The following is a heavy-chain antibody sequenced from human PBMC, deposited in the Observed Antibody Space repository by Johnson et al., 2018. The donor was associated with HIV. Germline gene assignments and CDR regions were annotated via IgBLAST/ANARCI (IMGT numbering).Heavy chain of an antibody. J-gene: IGHJ3*02. Sequence: VQLVESGGGLVQPGGSLRLSCAASGFTFSTYAMSWVRQAPGKGLEWVAHINPDGSEKYYVDSVRGRFTISRDNSKNTLYLQMNSLRAKDTAVYYCAKGEIVVVPAAEYSSSSVDIWGQETMVTVSS. V-gene: IGHV3-7*03. CDR1: GFTFSTYA. D-gene: IGHD2-2*01. CDR3: AKGEIVVVPAAEYSSSSVDI. CDR2: INPDGSEK.